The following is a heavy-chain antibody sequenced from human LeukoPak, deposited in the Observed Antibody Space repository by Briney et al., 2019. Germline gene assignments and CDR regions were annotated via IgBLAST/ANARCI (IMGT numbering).Heavy chain of an antibody. J-gene: IGHJ4*02. D-gene: IGHD3-3*01. CDR1: GYTFTTYY. Sequence: ASVKVSCKASGYTFTTYYMNWVRQAPGQGFEWMGIINPSVGSTSYAQKFQGRVTMTRDTSTSTVYMELSSLRPEDTAVYYCVRGGYDFSSGYYPSRWGQGTLVTVSS. CDR3: VRGGYDFSSGYYPSR. V-gene: IGHV1-46*01. CDR2: INPSVGST.